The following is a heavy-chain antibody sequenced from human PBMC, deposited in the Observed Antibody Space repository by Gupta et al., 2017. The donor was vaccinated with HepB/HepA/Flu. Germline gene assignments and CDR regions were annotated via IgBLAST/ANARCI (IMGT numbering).Heavy chain of an antibody. D-gene: IGHD2-15*01. CDR2: ISREGTTT. CDR3: ARINDVSYSQYYMDV. CDR1: EFTFSSFW. Sequence: EVQLVESGGGLVQPGGSLMLSCAASEFTFSSFWMLWVRQIPGKGLVWVSRISREGTTTSYPDSVEGRFTVSRDNAKNTLYLQMNSLRPEDTAVYYCARINDVSYSQYYMDVWGKGTTVTVSS. J-gene: IGHJ6*04. V-gene: IGHV3-74*03.